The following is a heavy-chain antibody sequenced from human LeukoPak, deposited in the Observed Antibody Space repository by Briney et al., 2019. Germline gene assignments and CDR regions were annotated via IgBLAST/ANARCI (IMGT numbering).Heavy chain of an antibody. V-gene: IGHV3-9*01. CDR1: GFTFDDYA. CDR3: AISTSRYSSGWYGLGAFDI. D-gene: IGHD6-19*01. CDR2: ISWNSGSI. J-gene: IGHJ3*02. Sequence: GGSLRLSCAASGFTFDDYAMHWVRQAPGKGLEWVSGISWNSGSIGYADSVKGRFTISRDNAENSLYLQMNSLRAEDTALYYCAISTSRYSSGWYGLGAFDIWGQGTMVTVSS.